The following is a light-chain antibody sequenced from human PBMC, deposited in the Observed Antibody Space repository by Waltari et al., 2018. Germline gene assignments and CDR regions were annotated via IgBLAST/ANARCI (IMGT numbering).Light chain of an antibody. CDR2: RND. CDR3: ESWDDTLNGRV. V-gene: IGLV1-44*01. J-gene: IGLJ3*02. CDR1: GSNIGRNN. Sequence: QSVLTQPPSASGTPGQRVTISCSGSGSNIGRNNLNWYQQLPGTAPKLLIYRNDQRPSGVPDRFSGSKSGTSASLAISGLQSADEADYYCESWDDTLNGRVFGGGTKLTVL.